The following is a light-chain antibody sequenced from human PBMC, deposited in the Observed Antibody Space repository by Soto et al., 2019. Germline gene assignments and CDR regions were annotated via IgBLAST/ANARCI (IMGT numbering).Light chain of an antibody. CDR1: SSDVGGYNY. CDR3: STYTSSSYHYV. J-gene: IGLJ1*01. CDR2: EVS. Sequence: QSALTQPASVSGSPGQSITISCTGTSSDVGGYNYVSWYQQHPGKAPKLMIYEVSNRPSGVSNRFSGSKSGNTASLTISGLHAEDEADYYCSTYTSSSYHYVFGNGTKLTVL. V-gene: IGLV2-14*01.